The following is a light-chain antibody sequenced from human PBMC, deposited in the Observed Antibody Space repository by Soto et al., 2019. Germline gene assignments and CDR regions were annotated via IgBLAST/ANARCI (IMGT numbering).Light chain of an antibody. Sequence: QSALTQPASVSGSPGQSITISCTGTSSDVGGYNYVSWYQQHPGKAPKLIIYEVSNRPSGVSNRFSGTKSGNTASLTISGLQGEDEADYYCSSYTATNTYVFGTGTKLTVL. CDR1: SSDVGGYNY. V-gene: IGLV2-14*01. CDR3: SSYTATNTYV. J-gene: IGLJ1*01. CDR2: EVS.